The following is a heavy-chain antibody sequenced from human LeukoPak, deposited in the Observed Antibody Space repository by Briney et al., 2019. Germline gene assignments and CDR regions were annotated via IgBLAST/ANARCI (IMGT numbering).Heavy chain of an antibody. Sequence: ASVKVSCKASGGTFSSYAISWVRQAPGQGLEWMGMIITIFGTASYAQKFTSRVKITTNQSTSTPYTELSGLRSEDTGVYYGARARNDYESSGYYSESFDYWGQGALVSV. D-gene: IGHD3-22*01. CDR2: IITIFGTA. V-gene: IGHV1-69*05. J-gene: IGHJ4*02. CDR1: GGTFSSYA. CDR3: ARARNDYESSGYYSESFDY.